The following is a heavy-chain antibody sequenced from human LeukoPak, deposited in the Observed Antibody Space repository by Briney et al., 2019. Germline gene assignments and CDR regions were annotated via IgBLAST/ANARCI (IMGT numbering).Heavy chain of an antibody. D-gene: IGHD5-18*01. Sequence: GGSLRLSCAASGFTFSSYSMNWVRQAPGKGLEWVSSISSSSSYIYYADSVKGRFTISRDNAKNPLYLQMNSLRAEDTAVYYCARDWDTWAPFDYWGQGTLVTVSS. CDR2: ISSSSSYI. J-gene: IGHJ4*02. CDR3: ARDWDTWAPFDY. V-gene: IGHV3-21*01. CDR1: GFTFSSYS.